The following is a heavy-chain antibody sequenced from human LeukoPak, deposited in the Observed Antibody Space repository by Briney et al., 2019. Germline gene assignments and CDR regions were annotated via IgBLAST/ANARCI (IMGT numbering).Heavy chain of an antibody. CDR2: IYYSGST. CDR3: ARVNGDYVYAFDI. J-gene: IGHJ3*02. D-gene: IGHD4-17*01. CDR1: GGSISSSSYY. V-gene: IGHV4-39*07. Sequence: SETLSLTCTVSGGSISSSSYYWGWIRQPPGKGLEWIGSIYYSGSTYYNPSLKSRVTISVDRSKNQFSLKLSSVTAADTAVYYCARVNGDYVYAFDIWGQGTMITVSS.